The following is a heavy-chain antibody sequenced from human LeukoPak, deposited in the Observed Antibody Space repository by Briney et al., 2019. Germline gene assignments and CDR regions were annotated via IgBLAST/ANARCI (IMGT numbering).Heavy chain of an antibody. CDR1: GFTFSSYS. Sequence: GGSLRLSCAASGFTFSSYSMNWVRQAPGKGLEWVSSISSSSSYIYYVDSVKGRFTISRDNAKNSLYLQMNSLRAEDTAVYYCARDDIVVVVAATAFDIWGQGTMVTVSS. V-gene: IGHV3-21*01. CDR2: ISSSSSYI. CDR3: ARDDIVVVVAATAFDI. D-gene: IGHD2-15*01. J-gene: IGHJ3*02.